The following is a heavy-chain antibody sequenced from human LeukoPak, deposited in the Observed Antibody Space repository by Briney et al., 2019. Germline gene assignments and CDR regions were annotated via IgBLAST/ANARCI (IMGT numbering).Heavy chain of an antibody. Sequence: ASVKVSCKASGYTFTGYYTHWVRQAPGQGLEWMGWINPNNGGTNYAQKFQGRVTITADESTSTAYMELSSLRSEDTAVYYCATQTRGYSYGLRGYYYYYMDVWGKGTTVTVSS. V-gene: IGHV1-2*02. CDR2: INPNNGGT. J-gene: IGHJ6*03. D-gene: IGHD5-18*01. CDR1: GYTFTGYY. CDR3: ATQTRGYSYGLRGYYYYYMDV.